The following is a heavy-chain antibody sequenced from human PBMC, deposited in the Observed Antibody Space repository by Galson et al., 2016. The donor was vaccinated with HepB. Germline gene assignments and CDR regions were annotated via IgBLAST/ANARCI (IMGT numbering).Heavy chain of an antibody. CDR1: GFSVSDNY. CDR2: ILLAGTT. J-gene: IGHJ4*02. CDR3: ARPARPYSGYDPFDY. D-gene: IGHD5-12*01. V-gene: IGHV3-53*01. Sequence: SLRLSCAASGFSVSDNYMNWVRQAPGKGLEWVSVILLAGTTYYEDSVRGRFTISRDDSKNTLFLQMNNLRVEDTAFYYWARPARPYSGYDPFDYWGQGTLVTDSS.